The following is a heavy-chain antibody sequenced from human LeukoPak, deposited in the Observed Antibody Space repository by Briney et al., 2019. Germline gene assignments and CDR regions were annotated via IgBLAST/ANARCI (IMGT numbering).Heavy chain of an antibody. CDR1: GGSISSGSYH. J-gene: IGHJ4*02. D-gene: IGHD3-9*01. CDR2: IYTSGST. Sequence: SETLSLTCTVSGGSISSGSYHWRWIRQPAGKGLEWIGRIYTSGSTNYNPSLKSRVTISVDTSKNQFSLKLSSVTAADTAVYYCARGILYYDILTGYLLYYFDYWGQGTLVTVSS. V-gene: IGHV4-61*02. CDR3: ARGILYYDILTGYLLYYFDY.